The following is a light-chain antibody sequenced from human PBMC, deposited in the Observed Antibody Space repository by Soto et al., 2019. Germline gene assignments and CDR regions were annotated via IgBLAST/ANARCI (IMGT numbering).Light chain of an antibody. J-gene: IGKJ2*01. CDR1: QSVSNSY. CDR2: GAS. V-gene: IGKV3-20*01. CDR3: QQYDSSYT. Sequence: EIVLTQSPGTLSLSPGERATLSCRASQSVSNSYLAWYQQKPGQAPRLLIYGASNRATGIPDRFSGSGSGTDFTLTISRLEPDDFAVYYCQQYDSSYTFGQGTKLDIK.